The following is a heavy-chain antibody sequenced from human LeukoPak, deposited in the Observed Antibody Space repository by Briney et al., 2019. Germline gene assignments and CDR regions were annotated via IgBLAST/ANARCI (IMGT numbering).Heavy chain of an antibody. CDR1: RFTFDDYA. CDR3: AKDRIDLGYCSRTSCYGGGNFDY. J-gene: IGHJ4*02. CDR2: ISADGDGT. V-gene: IGHV3-43*02. Sequence: GGSLRLSXAASRFTFDDYAMHWVGQAPGKGLEWVSFISADGDGTYYADSVRGRFTISRDNSKSSLYLQMNSLRSDDTALYYCAKDRIDLGYCSRTSCYGGGNFDYWGQGTLVTVSS. D-gene: IGHD2-2*01.